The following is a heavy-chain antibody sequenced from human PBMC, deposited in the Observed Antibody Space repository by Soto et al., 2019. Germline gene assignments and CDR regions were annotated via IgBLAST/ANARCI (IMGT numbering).Heavy chain of an antibody. Sequence: VKVSFKASGCTFSSYAISGVRQAPGQGLEWMGGIIPVFSTGIYAQKFQGRVTITADKSTNTVYMELSSLRSEDTAVYFCARVGGTGGYTYGLDYWGQGTLVTVSS. D-gene: IGHD5-18*01. CDR2: IIPVFSTG. J-gene: IGHJ4*02. CDR1: GCTFSSYA. CDR3: ARVGGTGGYTYGLDY. V-gene: IGHV1-69*13.